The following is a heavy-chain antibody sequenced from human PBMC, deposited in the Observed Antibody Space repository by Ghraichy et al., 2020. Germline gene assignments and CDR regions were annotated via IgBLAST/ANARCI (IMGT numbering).Heavy chain of an antibody. D-gene: IGHD6-19*01. CDR2: FDPEDGET. J-gene: IGHJ2*01. CDR3: ALAVAGMRDWYFDL. CDR1: GYTLTELS. Sequence: ASVKVSCKVSGYTLTELSMHWVRQAPGKGLEWMGGFDPEDGETIYAQKFQGRVTMTEDTSTDTAYMELSSLRSEDTAVYYCALAVAGMRDWYFDLWGRGTLVTVSS. V-gene: IGHV1-24*01.